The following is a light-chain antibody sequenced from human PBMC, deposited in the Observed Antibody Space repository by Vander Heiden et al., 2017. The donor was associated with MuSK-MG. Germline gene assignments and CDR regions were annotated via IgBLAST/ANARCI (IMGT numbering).Light chain of an antibody. CDR2: DAS. Sequence: EVVLTQSPVILSLSPGERATLSCRASQSVSTYLAWYQQKPGQAPRLLIYDASKRATGTPARFSGSGSGTDFTLTISSLEPEDLGVYYCHQRKNWPNTFGQGTRLEIK. CDR1: QSVSTY. V-gene: IGKV3-11*01. CDR3: HQRKNWPNT. J-gene: IGKJ5*01.